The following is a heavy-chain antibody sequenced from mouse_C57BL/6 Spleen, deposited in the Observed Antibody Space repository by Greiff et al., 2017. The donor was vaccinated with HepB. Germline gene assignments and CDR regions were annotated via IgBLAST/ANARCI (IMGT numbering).Heavy chain of an antibody. V-gene: IGHV5-9-1*02. CDR1: GFTFSSYA. J-gene: IGHJ2*01. Sequence: EVKLMESGEGLVKPGGSLKLSCAASGFTFSSYAMSWVRQTPEKRLEWVAYISSGGDYIYYADTVKGRFTISRDNARNTLYLQMSSLKSEDTAMYYCTGVTTSYYFDYWGQGTTLTVSS. D-gene: IGHD2-2*01. CDR2: ISSGGDYI. CDR3: TGVTTSYYFDY.